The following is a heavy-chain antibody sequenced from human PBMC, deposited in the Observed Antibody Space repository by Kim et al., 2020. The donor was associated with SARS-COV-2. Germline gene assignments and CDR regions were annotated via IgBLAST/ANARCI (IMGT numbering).Heavy chain of an antibody. D-gene: IGHD6-19*01. Sequence: GGSLRLSCAASGFTFSSYGMHWVRQAPGKGLEWVAVISYDGSNKYYADSVKGRFTISRDNSKNTLYLQMNSLRAEDTAVYYCAKTVLQWLVHGAYDYWG. J-gene: IGHJ4*01. V-gene: IGHV3-30*18. CDR2: ISYDGSNK. CDR3: AKTVLQWLVHGAYDY. CDR1: GFTFSSYG.